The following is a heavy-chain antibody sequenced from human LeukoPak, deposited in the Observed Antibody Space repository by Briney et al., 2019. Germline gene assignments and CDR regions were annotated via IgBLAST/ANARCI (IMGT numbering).Heavy chain of an antibody. CDR1: GFTFSSYW. D-gene: IGHD6-13*01. V-gene: IGHV3-7*01. CDR3: ARRGAAAGLRGNYFDY. CDR2: IKQEGSEK. Sequence: GGSLRLSCAASGFTFSSYWMSWVRQAPGKGLEWVANIKQEGSEKYYVDSVKGRFTISRDNAKNSLYLQMNSLRAEDTAVYYCARRGAAAGLRGNYFDYWGQGTLVTVSS. J-gene: IGHJ4*02.